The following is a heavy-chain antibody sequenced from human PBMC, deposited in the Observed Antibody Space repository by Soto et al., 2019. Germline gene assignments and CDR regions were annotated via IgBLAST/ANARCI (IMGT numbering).Heavy chain of an antibody. V-gene: IGHV4-59*01. CDR2: IYYSGGT. D-gene: IGHD3-22*01. Sequence: WETLSLTCTVAGGSISSYYWSWIRQPPGKGLEWIGDIYYSGGTNYNPSLKSRVTISVDTSKNQFSLKLSSVTAADTAVYYCARVHKRGDSSGYGSLAFYYYYGIDVWGQGTTVTVSS. CDR1: GGSISSYY. J-gene: IGHJ6*02. CDR3: ARVHKRGDSSGYGSLAFYYYYGIDV.